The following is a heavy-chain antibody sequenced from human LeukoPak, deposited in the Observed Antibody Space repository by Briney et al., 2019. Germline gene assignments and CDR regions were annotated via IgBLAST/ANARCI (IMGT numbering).Heavy chain of an antibody. CDR1: GYTFTDYY. CDR2: INPNSGGT. V-gene: IGHV1-2*02. Sequence: ASVKVSCKASGYTFTDYYMHWVRQTPGQGLEWMGWINPNSGGTNYAQNFQGRVTMTRDTSISTAYMELSRLRSDDTAVYYCARGHTYAMDVWGQGNTVTVSS. CDR3: ARGHTYAMDV. J-gene: IGHJ6*02.